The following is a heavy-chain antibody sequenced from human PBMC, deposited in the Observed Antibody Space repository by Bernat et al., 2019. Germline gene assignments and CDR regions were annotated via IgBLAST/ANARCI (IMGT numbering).Heavy chain of an antibody. D-gene: IGHD5-18*01. J-gene: IGHJ4*02. CDR2: INPNSGGT. V-gene: IGHV1-2*02. CDR1: GYTFTGYN. Sequence: QVQLVQSGAEVKKPGASVKVSCKASGYTFTGYNMHWVRKAPGQGLEWMGWINPNSGGTHYAQKFPGRVTMTRDTSIRTAYMAVSRLRSDDSAVYYCAREELYGYYGYWGQGTLVTVSS. CDR3: AREELYGYYGY.